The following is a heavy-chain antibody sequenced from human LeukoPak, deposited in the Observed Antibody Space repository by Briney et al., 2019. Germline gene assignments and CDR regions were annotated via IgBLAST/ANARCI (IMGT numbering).Heavy chain of an antibody. J-gene: IGHJ1*01. V-gene: IGHV1-18*01. Sequence: ASVTVSCKASGYTFTNYGISWVRQAPGQGLEWMGWISAYNGNTNSAQKLHDRVTLTTDTSTSTAYMELRSLRSDDTAVYYCARDSAGAQYWGQGTLVTVSS. CDR3: ARDSAGAQY. CDR2: ISAYNGNT. CDR1: GYTFTNYG.